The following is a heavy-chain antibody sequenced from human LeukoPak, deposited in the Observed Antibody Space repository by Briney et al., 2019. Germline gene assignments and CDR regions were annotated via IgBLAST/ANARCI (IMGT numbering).Heavy chain of an antibody. Sequence: PGRSLRLSCAASGFTFSSYGMHWVRQAPGKGLEWVAVIWYDGSNKYYADSVKGRFTISRDNSKNTLYLQMNSLRAEDTAVYYCARDKRIREYSYGYGYWGQGTLVTVSS. D-gene: IGHD5-18*01. CDR1: GFTFSSYG. J-gene: IGHJ4*02. V-gene: IGHV3-33*01. CDR2: IWYDGSNK. CDR3: ARDKRIREYSYGYGY.